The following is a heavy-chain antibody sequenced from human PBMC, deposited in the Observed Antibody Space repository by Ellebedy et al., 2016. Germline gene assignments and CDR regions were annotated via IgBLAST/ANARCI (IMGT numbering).Heavy chain of an antibody. CDR3: TRRSLPIAVAGTEDYYYYMDV. Sequence: GESLKISCAASGFTFSGSTMHWVRQASGKGLEWVGRIRSNTNNAATAYAASGKGRFTISRDESTNTAYLQMNSLKTEDTAVYYCTRRSLPIAVAGTEDYYYYMDVWGKGTTVTVSS. CDR2: IRSNTNNAAT. V-gene: IGHV3-73*01. J-gene: IGHJ6*03. CDR1: GFTFSGST. D-gene: IGHD6-19*01.